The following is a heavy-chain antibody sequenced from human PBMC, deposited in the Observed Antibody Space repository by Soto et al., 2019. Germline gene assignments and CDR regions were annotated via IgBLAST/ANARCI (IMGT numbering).Heavy chain of an antibody. J-gene: IGHJ4*02. V-gene: IGHV1-18*01. CDR1: GYAFTTYG. CDR2: IRAQNGNT. D-gene: IGHD1-1*01. CDR3: ARGRYGDY. Sequence: QVHLVQSGAEVKKPGASVKVSCKGSGYAFTTYGITWVRQAPGQGLEWMGWIRAQNGNTNYAQKLQGRVTVTRDTSTSTADMELRRLSSDDTAVYYCARGRYGDYWGQGALVTVSS.